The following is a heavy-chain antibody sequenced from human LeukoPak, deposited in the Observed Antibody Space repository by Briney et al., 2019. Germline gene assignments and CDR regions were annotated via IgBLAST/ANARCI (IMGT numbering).Heavy chain of an antibody. D-gene: IGHD6-13*01. J-gene: IGHJ5*02. Sequence: GGSLRLSCAASGFTFSSYSMNWVRQAPGKGLEWVSSISSSSSYIYYADSVKGRFTISRDNAKNSLYLQMNSLRAEDTAVYYCARDWQQLVQGNWFDPWGQGTLVTVSS. CDR1: GFTFSSYS. CDR3: ARDWQQLVQGNWFDP. V-gene: IGHV3-21*01. CDR2: ISSSSSYI.